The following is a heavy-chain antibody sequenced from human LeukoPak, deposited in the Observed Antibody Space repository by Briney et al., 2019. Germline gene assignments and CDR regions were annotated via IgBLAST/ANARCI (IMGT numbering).Heavy chain of an antibody. J-gene: IGHJ4*02. Sequence: SVKVSCKASGYTFTSYGISWVRQAPGQGLEWMGRIIPILGIANYAQKFQGRVTITADKSTSTAYMELSSLRSEDTAVYYCATTGDMVRGVFDYWGQGTLVTVSS. CDR1: GYTFTSYG. CDR2: IIPILGIA. V-gene: IGHV1-69*04. D-gene: IGHD3-10*01. CDR3: ATTGDMVRGVFDY.